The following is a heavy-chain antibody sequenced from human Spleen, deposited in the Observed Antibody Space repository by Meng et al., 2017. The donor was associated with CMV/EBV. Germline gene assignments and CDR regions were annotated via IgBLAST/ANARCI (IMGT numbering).Heavy chain of an antibody. V-gene: IGHV1-2*02. J-gene: IGHJ4*02. D-gene: IGHD3-3*01. CDR2: INPASGGT. CDR3: ARLGVAVPY. CDR1: RYTFTNHY. Sequence: KVSCKAFRYTFTNHYLHWVRQAPGQGLEWMGWINPASGGTKYAQTFQGRGTLTRDASTNTVYMELTGLRSDDTAVYYCARLGVAVPYWGQGTLVTVSS.